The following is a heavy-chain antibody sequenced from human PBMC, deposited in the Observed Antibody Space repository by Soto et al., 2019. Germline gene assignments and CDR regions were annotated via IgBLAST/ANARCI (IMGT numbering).Heavy chain of an antibody. Sequence: SETLSLTCTVSGGSISSGGYYWSWIRQHPGKGLEWIGYIYYSGSTYYNPSLKSRVTISVDTSKNQFSLKLSSVTAADTAVYYCARDFSGGRFGESPYYYYYGMDVWGQGTTVTVSS. J-gene: IGHJ6*02. CDR2: IYYSGST. CDR3: ARDFSGGRFGESPYYYYYGMDV. CDR1: GGSISSGGYY. D-gene: IGHD3-10*01. V-gene: IGHV4-31*03.